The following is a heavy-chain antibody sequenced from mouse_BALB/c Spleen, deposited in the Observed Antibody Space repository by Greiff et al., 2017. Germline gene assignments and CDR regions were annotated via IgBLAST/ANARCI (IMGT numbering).Heavy chain of an antibody. J-gene: IGHJ2*01. CDR3: ARATTVVATDY. CDR2: ISSGGST. V-gene: IGHV5-6-5*01. D-gene: IGHD1-1*01. CDR1: GFTFSSYA. Sequence: EVKVEESGGGLVKPGGSLKLSCAASGFTFSSYAMSWVRQTPEKRLEWVASISSGGSTYYPDSVKGRFTISRDNARNILYLQMSSLRSEDTAMYYCARATTVVATDYWGQGTTLTVSS.